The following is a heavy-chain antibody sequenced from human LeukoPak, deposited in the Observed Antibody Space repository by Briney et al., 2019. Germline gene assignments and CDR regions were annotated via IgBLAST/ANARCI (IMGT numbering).Heavy chain of an antibody. CDR1: GGSNSSSNW. J-gene: IGHJ6*03. CDR3: ANYYDTRGYYYNYYMNV. V-gene: IGHV4-4*02. D-gene: IGHD3-22*01. CDR2: IYHSGSS. Sequence: SETLSLTCAVSGGSNSSSNWWSWVRQPPGKGLEWIGEIYHSGSSYYNPSLESRVTISVDTSKNQFSLNLSSVTAADTAVYYCANYYDTRGYYYNYYMNVWGKGTTVTVSS.